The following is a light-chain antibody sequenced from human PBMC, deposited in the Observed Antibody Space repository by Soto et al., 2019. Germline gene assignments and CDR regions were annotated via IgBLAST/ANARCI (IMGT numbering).Light chain of an antibody. J-gene: IGKJ2*01. Sequence: DIPMTQSPSTLSASVGDRVTITCRASQSISSWLAWYQQKPGKAPKLLIYDASSLESGVASRFSGSGSGTEFPLTISNLQPDDFATYYCHQYNSYPPYTFGQGTKLEIK. V-gene: IGKV1-5*01. CDR3: HQYNSYPPYT. CDR2: DAS. CDR1: QSISSW.